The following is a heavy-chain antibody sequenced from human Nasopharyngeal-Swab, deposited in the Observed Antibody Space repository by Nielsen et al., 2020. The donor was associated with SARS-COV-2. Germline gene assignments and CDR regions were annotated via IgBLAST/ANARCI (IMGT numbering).Heavy chain of an antibody. CDR3: ARYRQYRGYYYYGMDV. D-gene: IGHD6-13*01. J-gene: IGHJ6*02. Sequence: SETLSPTCAVHGASFSGFFWSWIRQPPGKGLAWIGEINHSGSTNYNPSLRSRVTISVDTSKNQFSLKLSSVTAADTAAYYCARYRQYRGYYYYGMDVWGQGTTVTVSS. V-gene: IGHV4-34*01. CDR1: GASFSGFF. CDR2: INHSGST.